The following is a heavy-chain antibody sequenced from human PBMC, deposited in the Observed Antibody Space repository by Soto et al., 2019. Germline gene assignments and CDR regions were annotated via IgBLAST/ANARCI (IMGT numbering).Heavy chain of an antibody. J-gene: IGHJ6*02. V-gene: IGHV1-2*04. CDR3: ARGIYSSSSRYYYYGMDV. CDR1: GYTFTGYY. D-gene: IGHD6-6*01. CDR2: INPNSGGT. Sequence: GASVKVSCKASGYTFTGYYMHWVRQAPGQGLEWMGWINPNSGGTNYAQKFQGWVTMTRDTSISTAYMELSRLRSDDTAVYYCARGIYSSSSRYYYYGMDVWGQGTTVTVSS.